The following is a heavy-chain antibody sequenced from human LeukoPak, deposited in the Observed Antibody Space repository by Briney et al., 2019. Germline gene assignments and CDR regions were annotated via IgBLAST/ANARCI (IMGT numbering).Heavy chain of an antibody. CDR2: ISAYNGDT. D-gene: IGHD5-18*01. CDR3: ARDLDITAPFYFYYYYGMDV. Sequence: GASVQVSCKASGYTFINYGISWVRQAPGQGLEWMGWISAYNGDTNYAQNLQGRVTMTTDTSTNTAYMELRSLRSDDTAVYYCARDLDITAPFYFYYYYGMDVWGQGTTVIVSS. J-gene: IGHJ6*02. V-gene: IGHV1-18*01. CDR1: GYTFINYG.